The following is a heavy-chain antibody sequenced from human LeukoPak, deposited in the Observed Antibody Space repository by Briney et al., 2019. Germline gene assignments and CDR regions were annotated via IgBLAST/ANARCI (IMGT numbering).Heavy chain of an antibody. CDR3: ARNGYYDSSGHYYPFDY. D-gene: IGHD3-22*01. CDR2: IIPIFGTA. J-gene: IGHJ4*02. V-gene: IGHV1-69*05. Sequence: GSSVKVSCKASGGTFSRYAISWVRQAPGQGLEWMGGIIPIFGTANYAQKFQGRVTITTGESTSTAYMELSSLRSEDTAVYYCARNGYYDSSGHYYPFDYWGQGTLVTVSS. CDR1: GGTFSRYA.